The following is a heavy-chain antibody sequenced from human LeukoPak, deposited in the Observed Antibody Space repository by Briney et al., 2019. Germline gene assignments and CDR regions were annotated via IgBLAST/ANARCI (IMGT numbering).Heavy chain of an antibody. CDR3: ARAIAAAGTREDYYYYYMDV. CDR2: MNPNSGNT. CDR1: GYTFTSYD. V-gene: IGHV1-8*01. Sequence: ASVKVSRKASGYTFTSYDINWVRQATGQGLEWMGWMNPNSGNTGYAQKFQGRVTMTRNTSISTAYMELSRLRSDDTAVYYCARAIAAAGTREDYYYYYMDVWGKGTTVTVSS. J-gene: IGHJ6*03. D-gene: IGHD6-13*01.